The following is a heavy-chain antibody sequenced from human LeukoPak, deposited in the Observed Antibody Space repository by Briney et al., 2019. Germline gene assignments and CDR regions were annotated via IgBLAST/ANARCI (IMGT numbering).Heavy chain of an antibody. D-gene: IGHD3-22*01. J-gene: IGHJ4*02. CDR2: ISGSGGST. V-gene: IGHV3-23*01. Sequence: GGSLRLSCAASGFTFSSYVMSWVRRAPGKGLEWVSAISGSGGSTYYADSVKGRFTISRDNSKNTLYLQMNSLRAEDTAVYYCAKLPTNYDSSGYYSDYWGQGTLVTVSS. CDR1: GFTFSSYV. CDR3: AKLPTNYDSSGYYSDY.